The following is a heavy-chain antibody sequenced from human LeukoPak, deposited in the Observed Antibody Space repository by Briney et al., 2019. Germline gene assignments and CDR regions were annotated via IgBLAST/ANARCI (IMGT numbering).Heavy chain of an antibody. CDR3: AKSVGAAGEYGEFLQH. D-gene: IGHD6-13*01. CDR1: GFTFSSYA. J-gene: IGHJ1*01. V-gene: IGHV3-23*01. CDR2: ISGSGGST. Sequence: GGSLSLSCAASGFTFSSYAMSWVRQAPGKGLEWVSAISGSGGSTYYADSVKGRFIISRDNSKNTLYLQMNSQRAEDTALYYCAKSVGAAGEYGEFLQHWGQGTLVTVSS.